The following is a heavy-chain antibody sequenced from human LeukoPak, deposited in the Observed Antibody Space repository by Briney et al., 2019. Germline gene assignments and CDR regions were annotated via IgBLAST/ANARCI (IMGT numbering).Heavy chain of an antibody. CDR3: AKDRSPFLAVAGKYFQH. CDR2: ISYDGSNK. J-gene: IGHJ1*01. D-gene: IGHD6-19*01. Sequence: GGSLRLSCAASGFTFSSYGMHWVRQAPGKGLEWVAVISYDGSNKYYADSVKGRFTISRDNSKNTLYLQMNSLRAEDTAVYYCAKDRSPFLAVAGKYFQHWGQGTLVTVSS. CDR1: GFTFSSYG. V-gene: IGHV3-30*18.